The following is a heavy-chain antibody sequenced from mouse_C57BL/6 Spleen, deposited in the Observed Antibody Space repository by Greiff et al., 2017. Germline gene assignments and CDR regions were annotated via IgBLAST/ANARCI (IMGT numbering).Heavy chain of an antibody. V-gene: IGHV5-9*01. CDR3: ARHDDYDEDYAMDY. CDR1: GFTFSSYT. D-gene: IGHD2-4*01. J-gene: IGHJ4*01. CDR2: ISGGGGNT. Sequence: EVNVVESGGGLVKPGGSLKLSCAASGFTFSSYTMSWVRQTPEKRLEWVATISGGGGNTYYPDSVKGRFTISRDNAKNTLYLQMSSLRSEDTALYYCARHDDYDEDYAMDYWGQGTSVTVSS.